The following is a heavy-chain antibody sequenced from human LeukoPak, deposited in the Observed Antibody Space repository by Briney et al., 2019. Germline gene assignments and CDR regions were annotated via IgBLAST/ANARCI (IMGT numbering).Heavy chain of an antibody. D-gene: IGHD2-21*01. Sequence: PGGSLRLSCAASGFTFSIYSMNWVRQAPGKGLVWVSRINTDGSSASYADSVKGRFTISRDTAKNTLYLQMNSLRAEDTAVYYCARGDYAFDIWGQGTMVTVSS. CDR3: ARGDYAFDI. J-gene: IGHJ3*02. CDR2: INTDGSSA. CDR1: GFTFSIYS. V-gene: IGHV3-74*01.